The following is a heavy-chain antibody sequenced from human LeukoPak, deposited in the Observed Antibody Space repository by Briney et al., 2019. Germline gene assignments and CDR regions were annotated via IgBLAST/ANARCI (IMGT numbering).Heavy chain of an antibody. CDR3: ASGLAAAGTIDY. J-gene: IGHJ4*02. Sequence: SETLSLTCSVSTDSTNTYYWSWIRQPPGKGLEWIGYIYYSGSTNYNPSLKSRVTISVDTSKNQFSLKLSSVTAADTAVYYCASGLAAAGTIDYWGQGTLVTVSS. CDR1: TDSTNTYY. CDR2: IYYSGST. D-gene: IGHD6-13*01. V-gene: IGHV4-59*01.